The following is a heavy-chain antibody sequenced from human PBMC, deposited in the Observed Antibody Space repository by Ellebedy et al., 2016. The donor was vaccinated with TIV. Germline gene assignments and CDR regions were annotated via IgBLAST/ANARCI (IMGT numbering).Heavy chain of an antibody. V-gene: IGHV1-8*03. CDR2: MNPNSGNT. CDR1: GYTFTGYY. D-gene: IGHD3-22*01. CDR3: ARTDSSGYYLTRGFDY. J-gene: IGHJ4*02. Sequence: AASVKVSCKASGYTFTGYYMHWVRQATGQGLEWMGWMNPNSGNTGYAQKFQGRVTITRNTSISTAYMELSSLRSEDTDVYYCARTDSSGYYLTRGFDYWGQGTLVTVSS.